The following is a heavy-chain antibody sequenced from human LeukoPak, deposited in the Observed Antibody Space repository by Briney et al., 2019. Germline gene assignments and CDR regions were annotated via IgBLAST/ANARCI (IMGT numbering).Heavy chain of an antibody. V-gene: IGHV3-30*04. CDR2: NSKDGREA. D-gene: IGHD6-19*01. CDR3: VGTSRFDSGGDY. Sequence: PGGSLRLSCVTSGFTFSDHTMHWVRQAPDKGLEWVAVNSKDGREACYADSVTGRFTISRDNSINTMYLQINSLGAEDTAVYHCVGTSRFDSGGDYWGQGTLVTVSS. CDR1: GFTFSDHT. J-gene: IGHJ4*02.